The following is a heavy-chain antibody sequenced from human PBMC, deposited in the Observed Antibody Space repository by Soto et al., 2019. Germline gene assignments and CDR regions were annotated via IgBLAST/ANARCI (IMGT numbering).Heavy chain of an antibody. CDR1: GLTFSSDW. J-gene: IGHJ4*02. V-gene: IGHV3-30*18. CDR2: ISYDGSNK. CDR3: SKDSPNIQGLVAY. D-gene: IGHD6-19*01. Sequence: GGSLRLACAASGLTFSSDWMHWVRQAPGKGLEWVAVISYDGSNKYYADSVKGRFTISRDNSKNTLYLQMNSLRAEDTAVYYCSKDSPNIQGLVAYRAQGTFVTVSS.